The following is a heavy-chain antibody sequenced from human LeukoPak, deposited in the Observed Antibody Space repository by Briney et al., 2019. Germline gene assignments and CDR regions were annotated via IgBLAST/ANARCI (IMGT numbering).Heavy chain of an antibody. CDR3: ARDRAYYDSSGYYSGY. CDR2: IKQDGSEK. CDR1: GFTFSSYW. D-gene: IGHD3-22*01. V-gene: IGHV3-7*01. Sequence: GGSLRLSCAASGFTFSSYWMSWVRQAPGKGLEWVANIKQDGSEKYYVDSVKGRFTISRDNAKNSLYLQMNSLRAEDTAVYHCARDRAYYDSSGYYSGYWGQGTLVTVSS. J-gene: IGHJ4*02.